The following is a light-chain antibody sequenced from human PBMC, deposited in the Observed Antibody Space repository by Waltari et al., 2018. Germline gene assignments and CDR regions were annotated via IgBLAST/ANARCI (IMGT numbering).Light chain of an antibody. CDR1: GSS. J-gene: IGLJ3*02. V-gene: IGLV1-47*02. Sequence: QSVLTQPPSASGAPGQRVTISCSGSGSSVSWYQHLPGTAPQLLIYTNNQRPSGVPDRFSGARSGTSASLAISGRLSEDEGDYFCASWDDTLSGPVFGGGTKVTV. CDR3: ASWDDTLSGPV. CDR2: TNN.